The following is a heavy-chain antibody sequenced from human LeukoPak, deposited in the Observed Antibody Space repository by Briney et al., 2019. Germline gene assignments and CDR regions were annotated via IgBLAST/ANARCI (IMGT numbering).Heavy chain of an antibody. CDR3: ARGGLRIAVERKYFQH. J-gene: IGHJ1*01. CDR2: ISYDGSNK. D-gene: IGHD6-19*01. CDR1: GFTFSPYA. V-gene: IGHV3-30*04. Sequence: GGSLRLSCAASGFTFSPYAMHWVRQAPGKGLEWVAIISYDGSNKYYADSVKGRFTISRDNSKNTLYLQMNSLRTEDTAVYYCARGGLRIAVERKYFQHWGQGTLVTVSS.